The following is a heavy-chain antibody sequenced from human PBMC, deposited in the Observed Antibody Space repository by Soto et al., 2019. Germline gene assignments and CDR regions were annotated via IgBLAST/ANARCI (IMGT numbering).Heavy chain of an antibody. D-gene: IGHD3-22*01. CDR1: SING. CDR3: AKIGITYYYDSSGYYFPPSFDY. V-gene: IGHV3-30*18. Sequence: SINGMHWVRQAPGKGLEWVAVISYDGSNKYYADSVKGRFTISRDNSKNTPYLQMNSLRAEDTAVYYCAKIGITYYYDSSGYYFPPSFDYWGQGTLVTVSS. CDR2: ISYDGSNK. J-gene: IGHJ4*02.